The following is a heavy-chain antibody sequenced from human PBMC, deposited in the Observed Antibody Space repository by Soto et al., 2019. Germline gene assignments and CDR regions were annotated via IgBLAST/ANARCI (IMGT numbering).Heavy chain of an antibody. CDR1: GDTVTKYG. CDR3: ASATSIAVAGKET. V-gene: IGHV1-18*01. J-gene: IGHJ4*02. Sequence: QVQLVQSGGEVKKPGASVKVSCKASGDTVTKYGISWVRQAPGQGLEWLGWISFYNGHTNYALKFQERITFTTDTSTSTASMELRSLTSDDTAVYYCASATSIAVAGKETWGQGTLVTVSS. CDR2: ISFYNGHT. D-gene: IGHD6-19*01.